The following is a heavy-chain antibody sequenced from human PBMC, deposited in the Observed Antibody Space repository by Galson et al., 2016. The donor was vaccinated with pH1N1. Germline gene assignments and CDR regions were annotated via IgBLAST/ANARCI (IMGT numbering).Heavy chain of an antibody. J-gene: IGHJ4*02. CDR3: ARLVRGSYPDPLYYFDF. V-gene: IGHV4-39*02. CDR1: GASSIGNDFY. Sequence: TLSLTCTVSGASSIGNDFYGGWIRQTPGTGLEWIGNIHYSETTYYNPSLKSRVTISVDTSKNHFSLKLNYVTAADTAVYFCARLVRGSYPDPLYYFDFWGQGTLVTVSS. CDR2: IHYSETT. D-gene: IGHD1-26*01.